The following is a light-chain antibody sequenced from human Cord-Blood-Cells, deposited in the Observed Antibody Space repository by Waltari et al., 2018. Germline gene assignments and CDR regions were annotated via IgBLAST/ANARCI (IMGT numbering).Light chain of an antibody. CDR1: QGVSCY. CDR2: DAC. CDR3: QQRSNWLT. Sequence: IVSTPSPATLSLSPGERAHLPRRASQGVSCYLPWYQQQPGQAPRLLIHDACNRATCIPAWVSGSESETDFTLTISSLEPEDFAVDYCQQRSNWLTFNGGTTVEIK. J-gene: IGKJ4*01. V-gene: IGKV3-11*01.